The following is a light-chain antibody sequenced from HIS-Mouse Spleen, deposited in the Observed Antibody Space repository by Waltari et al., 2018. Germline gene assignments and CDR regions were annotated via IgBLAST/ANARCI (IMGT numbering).Light chain of an antibody. J-gene: IGKJ1*01. CDR2: AAS. Sequence: DIQLTQSPSFLSASVGDRVTITCRASQGISSYLAWYQQKPGKAPKLLIYAASTLQSGVPSRFSGSGSGTDFTLTISRLEPEDFAVYYCQQYGSSPPWPFGQGTKVEIK. CDR1: QGISSY. CDR3: QQYGSSPPWP. V-gene: IGKV1-9*01.